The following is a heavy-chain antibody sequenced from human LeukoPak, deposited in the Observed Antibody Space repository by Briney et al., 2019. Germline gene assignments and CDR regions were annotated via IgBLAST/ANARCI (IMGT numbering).Heavy chain of an antibody. V-gene: IGHV4-34*01. Sequence: SETLSLTCAVYGGSFSGYYWSWIRQPPGKGLEWIGEINHSGSTNYNPSLKSRVTISVDTSKNQFSLKLGSVTAADTAVYYCARHGYSGYGPFDYWGQGTLVTVSS. J-gene: IGHJ4*02. CDR1: GGSFSGYY. CDR3: ARHGYSGYGPFDY. CDR2: INHSGST. D-gene: IGHD5-12*01.